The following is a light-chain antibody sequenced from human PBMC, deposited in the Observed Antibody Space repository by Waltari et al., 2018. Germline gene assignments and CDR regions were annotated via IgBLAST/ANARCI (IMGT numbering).Light chain of an antibody. J-gene: IGLJ1*01. CDR1: NSDVGGYLY. Sequence: QSALTQPRSVSGSPGQSVTISCTGTNSDVGGYLYVSWSQRRPGQAPKVLIYDVTYRASGVPNRFSGSKSGNTASLTISGLRPDDEADYFCCSYADGNTYLFGSGTYVTVL. CDR2: DVT. CDR3: CSYADGNTYL. V-gene: IGLV2-11*01.